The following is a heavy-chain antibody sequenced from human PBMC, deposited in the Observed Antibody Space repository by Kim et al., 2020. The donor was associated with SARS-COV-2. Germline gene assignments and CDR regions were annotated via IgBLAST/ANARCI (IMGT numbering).Heavy chain of an antibody. CDR3: ARMLWFGELFRTSEFDY. D-gene: IGHD3-10*01. CDR1: GYTFTSYG. J-gene: IGHJ4*02. Sequence: ASVKVSCKASGYTFTSYGISWVRQAPGQGLEWMGWISAYNGNTNYAQKLQGRVTMTTDTSTSTAYMELRSLRSDDTAVYYCARMLWFGELFRTSEFDYWGQASLVTFST. V-gene: IGHV1-18*01. CDR2: ISAYNGNT.